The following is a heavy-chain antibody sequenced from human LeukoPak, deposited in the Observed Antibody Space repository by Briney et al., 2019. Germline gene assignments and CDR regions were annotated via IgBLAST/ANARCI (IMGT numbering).Heavy chain of an antibody. J-gene: IGHJ4*02. V-gene: IGHV1-2*02. CDR1: RYTFTGYY. CDR2: INPNSGGT. Sequence: GASVKVSCKASRYTFTGYYMHWVRQAPGQGLEWMGWINPNSGGTNYAQKFQGRVTMTRDTSISTAYMELSRLRSDDTAVYYCARAVAVTMVQGVKYWGQGTLVTVSS. CDR3: ARAVAVTMVQGVKY. D-gene: IGHD3-10*01.